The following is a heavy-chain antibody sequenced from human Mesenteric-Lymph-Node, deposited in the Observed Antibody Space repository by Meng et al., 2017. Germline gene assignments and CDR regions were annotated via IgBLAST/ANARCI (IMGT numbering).Heavy chain of an antibody. CDR3: ARNYDGGVDY. D-gene: IGHD4-23*01. Sequence: EVQLVESGGGLVQPGGSLRLSCAASGFTFSGYGMYWVRQAPGKGLEWVSRINNDGRSTGYADSVKGRFTISRENAKNTLYLQMNSLRAEDTAVYYCARNYDGGVDYWGQGTLVTVSS. J-gene: IGHJ4*02. CDR2: INNDGRST. V-gene: IGHV3-74*01. CDR1: GFTFSGYG.